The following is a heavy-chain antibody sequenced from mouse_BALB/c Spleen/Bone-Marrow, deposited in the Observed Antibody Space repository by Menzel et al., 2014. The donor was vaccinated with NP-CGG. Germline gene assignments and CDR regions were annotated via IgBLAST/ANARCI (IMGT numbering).Heavy chain of an antibody. Sequence: QVQLKQSGAELVMPGASVKMSCKASGYTFTDYWMHWVKQRPGQGLEWIGAIDTSDSYISYNQKFKGKATLTVAESSSTAYMQFSSLTSEDSAVYHCARSDYRYDPLANWGQGTLVTVSA. CDR2: IDTSDSYI. J-gene: IGHJ3*01. CDR1: GYTFTDYW. V-gene: IGHV1-69*01. CDR3: ARSDYRYDPLAN. D-gene: IGHD2-14*01.